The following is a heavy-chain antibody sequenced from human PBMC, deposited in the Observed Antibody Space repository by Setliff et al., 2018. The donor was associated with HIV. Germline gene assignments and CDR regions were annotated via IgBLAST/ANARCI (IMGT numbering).Heavy chain of an antibody. J-gene: IGHJ3*02. CDR3: ARDPYYYDSSGYGPRAFDI. CDR1: GFSFSTYS. CDR2: ISSSSSYI. V-gene: IGHV3-21*01. Sequence: PGGSLRLSCEASGFSFSTYSMNWVRQAPGKWLEWVSSISSSSSYIFYADSVKGRFTISRDNAKNSLYLQMNSLRAEDTAVYYCARDPYYYDSSGYGPRAFDIWGQGTMVTVSS. D-gene: IGHD3-22*01.